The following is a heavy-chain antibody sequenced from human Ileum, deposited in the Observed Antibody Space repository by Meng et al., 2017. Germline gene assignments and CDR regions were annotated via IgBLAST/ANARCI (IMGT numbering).Heavy chain of an antibody. D-gene: IGHD2-21*02. CDR1: GCTVGSYW. CDR2: INSDGSST. J-gene: IGHJ4*02. Sequence: VRLCESAGAFVQPRGSCGSPCAASGCTVGSYWMHWVLQVPGKGLVWVSRINSDGSSTSYADTVKGRFSISRDNAKNTLSLQMNSLRAEDTAVYYCARGAVTGQRSDFWGQGTLVTVSS. V-gene: IGHV3-74*01. CDR3: ARGAVTGQRSDF.